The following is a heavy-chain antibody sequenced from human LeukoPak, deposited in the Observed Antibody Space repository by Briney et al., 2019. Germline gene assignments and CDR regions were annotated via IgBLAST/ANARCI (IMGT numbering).Heavy chain of an antibody. V-gene: IGHV4-38-2*01. Sequence: SETLSLTCAVPGNSISSGNYWGWIRPPPGKGLEWIGSIYHSGSTYYNPSLKSRVTISVDTSKNRFSLKLRSVAAADTAVYYCAGQHDSNGYYFYWGQGTLVTVSS. D-gene: IGHD3-22*01. CDR2: IYHSGST. CDR1: GNSISSGNY. J-gene: IGHJ4*02. CDR3: AGQHDSNGYYFY.